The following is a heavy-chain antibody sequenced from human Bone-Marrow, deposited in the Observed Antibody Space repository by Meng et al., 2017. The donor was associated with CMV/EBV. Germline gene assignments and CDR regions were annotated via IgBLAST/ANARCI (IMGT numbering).Heavy chain of an antibody. D-gene: IGHD3-10*01. CDR3: AKGSYSLAGSDFDY. Sequence: GGSLRLSCAASGFTFDDYAMHWVRQAPGKGLEWVSGISWNSRIIDYADSVKGRFTISRDNAKNSLYLQMNSLRAEDMAFYYCAKGSYSLAGSDFDYWGQGTLVTVSS. V-gene: IGHV3-9*03. J-gene: IGHJ4*02. CDR1: GFTFDDYA. CDR2: ISWNSRII.